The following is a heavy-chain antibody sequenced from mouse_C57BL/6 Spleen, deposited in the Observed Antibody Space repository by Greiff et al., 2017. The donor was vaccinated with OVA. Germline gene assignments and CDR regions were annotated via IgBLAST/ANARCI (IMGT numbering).Heavy chain of an antibody. CDR3: AIYYDYDGPFAY. CDR2: INPGSGGT. D-gene: IGHD2-4*01. Sequence: VQLQQSGAELVRPGTSVKVSCKASGYAFTNYLIEWVKQRPGQGLEWIGVINPGSGGTNYNEKFMGKGTLTADKSASTAYMQLSSLTSEDSAVYFCAIYYDYDGPFAYWGQGTLVTVSA. V-gene: IGHV1-54*01. CDR1: GYAFTNYL. J-gene: IGHJ3*01.